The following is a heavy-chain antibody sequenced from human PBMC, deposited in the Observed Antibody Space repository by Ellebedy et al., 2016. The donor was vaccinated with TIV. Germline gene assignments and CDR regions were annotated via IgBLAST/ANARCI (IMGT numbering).Heavy chain of an antibody. Sequence: AASAKVSCKASGYTFTGYYIHWVRQAPGQGLEWVAWINPNSGDTAYAQNLQGRVTVTGDTSISTADMELSRLISDDTAVYYCVRDLTNYGSSSYWGQGTLVTVSS. V-gene: IGHV1-2*02. J-gene: IGHJ4*02. CDR3: VRDLTNYGSSSY. CDR1: GYTFTGYY. CDR2: INPNSGDT. D-gene: IGHD3-22*01.